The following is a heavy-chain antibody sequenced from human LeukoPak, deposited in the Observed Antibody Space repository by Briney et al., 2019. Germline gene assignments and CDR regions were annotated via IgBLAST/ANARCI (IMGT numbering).Heavy chain of an antibody. V-gene: IGHV3-15*01. D-gene: IGHD3-10*01. CDR2: IKSKTDGGTT. Sequence: GGSLRLSCAASGFTFSSYWMSWVRQAPGKGLEWVGRIKSKTDGGTTDYAAPVKGRFTISRDDSKNTLYLQMNSLKTEDTAVYYCTGLVRGVIPYWGQGTLVTVSS. CDR1: GFTFSSYW. CDR3: TGLVRGVIPY. J-gene: IGHJ4*02.